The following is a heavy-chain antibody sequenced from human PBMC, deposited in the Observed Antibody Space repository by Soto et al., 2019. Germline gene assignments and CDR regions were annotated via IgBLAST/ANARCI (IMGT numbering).Heavy chain of an antibody. V-gene: IGHV4-4*02. D-gene: IGHD4-17*01. J-gene: IGHJ4*02. CDR2: IYHDGNT. CDR1: GASISSTNW. CDR3: AKQGTTPSFDE. Sequence: QVQLQESGPGLVKPSGTLSLTCAVSGASISSTNWWSWVRQPPGKGPEWLGEIYHDGNTYYNSSLKRRVTTSLDKSDNQFSLRLRAVTAADRAVYYCAKQGTTPSFDEWCQGILVTVSS.